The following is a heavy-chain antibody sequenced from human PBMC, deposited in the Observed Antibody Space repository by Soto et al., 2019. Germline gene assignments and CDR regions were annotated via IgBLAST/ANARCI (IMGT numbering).Heavy chain of an antibody. CDR3: ARYGGRDSGGIDY. D-gene: IGHD1-26*01. CDR2: IIPIFGTA. V-gene: IGHV1-69*01. Sequence: QVQLVQSGAEVKKPGSSVKVSCKASGGTFSSYSINWVRQAPGQGLEWMGEIIPIFGTANYAQKFQGRVTMTADESTSTAYMDLSSLRSEDTAVYSCARYGGRDSGGIDYWGQGTLVTVSS. CDR1: GGTFSSYS. J-gene: IGHJ4*02.